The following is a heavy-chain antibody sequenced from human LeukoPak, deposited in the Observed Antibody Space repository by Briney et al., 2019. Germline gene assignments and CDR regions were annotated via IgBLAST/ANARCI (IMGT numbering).Heavy chain of an antibody. V-gene: IGHV4-4*09. CDR2: IYTSGST. Sequence: SETLSLTCTVSGGSISSYYWSWIRQPPGKGLEWIGYIYTSGSTNYNPSLKSRVTISVDTSKNQFSLKLSSVTAADTAVYYCARWGVPAAKDNWFDPWGQGTPVTVSS. J-gene: IGHJ5*02. CDR1: GGSISSYY. D-gene: IGHD2-2*01. CDR3: ARWGVPAAKDNWFDP.